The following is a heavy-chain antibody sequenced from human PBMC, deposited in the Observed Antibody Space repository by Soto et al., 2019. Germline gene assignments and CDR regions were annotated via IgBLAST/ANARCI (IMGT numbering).Heavy chain of an antibody. CDR1: GFTFGDYA. V-gene: IGHV3-49*03. D-gene: IGHD2-15*01. J-gene: IGHJ4*02. CDR2: IRSKAYGRTT. Sequence: PGGSLRLSCTASGFTFGDYAMSWFRQAPGKGLEWVGFIRSKAYGRTTEYAASVKGRFTISRDDSKSIAYLQMNSLKTEDTAVYYCTRVTNWGYCSGGSCYPPGNFDYWGQGTLVTVSS. CDR3: TRVTNWGYCSGGSCYPPGNFDY.